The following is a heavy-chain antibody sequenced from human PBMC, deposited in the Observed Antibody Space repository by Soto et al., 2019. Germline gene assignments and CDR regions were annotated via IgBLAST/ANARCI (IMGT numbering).Heavy chain of an antibody. CDR2: ISESGHHT. CDR1: GFPSSTYA. Sequence: DVQLLESGGGLVEPGGSLTLSCAASGFPSSTYALNWVRQAPGKGPEWVSTISESGHHTHYADSVKGLFTISRDKSKNTLSLQMHSLRVDDTAIYYCTKSDGCGGGACYTGTYYYFDVWGRGTLVTVSS. D-gene: IGHD3-16*02. CDR3: TKSDGCGGGACYTGTYYYFDV. J-gene: IGHJ2*01. V-gene: IGHV3-23*01.